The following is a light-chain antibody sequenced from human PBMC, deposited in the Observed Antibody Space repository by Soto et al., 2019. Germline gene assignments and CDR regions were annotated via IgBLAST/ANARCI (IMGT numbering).Light chain of an antibody. CDR3: QQYDSNPPWT. Sequence: DIQMTQSPSTLSASVGDRVTITCRASQSVSYWLAWYQQRPGKAPNLLISDASNLESGVPSRFSGTGSGTEFTLTISSLQRDDFATYYWQQYDSNPPWTFGQGTKVDIK. CDR1: QSVSYW. V-gene: IGKV1-5*01. J-gene: IGKJ1*01. CDR2: DAS.